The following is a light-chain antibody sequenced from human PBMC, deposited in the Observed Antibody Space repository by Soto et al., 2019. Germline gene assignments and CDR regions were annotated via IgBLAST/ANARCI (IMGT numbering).Light chain of an antibody. CDR1: QGVSSN. J-gene: IGKJ1*01. V-gene: IGKV3-15*01. CDR3: QQYNNWPET. CDR2: GAS. Sequence: EIVMTQSPATLSVSPGERATLSCRASQGVSSNLAWYQQKPGQAPRLLIYGASTMDTGIPARFSGSGSGTEFTLTISSLQSEDFAVYYCQQYNNWPETFGQGTKVEIK.